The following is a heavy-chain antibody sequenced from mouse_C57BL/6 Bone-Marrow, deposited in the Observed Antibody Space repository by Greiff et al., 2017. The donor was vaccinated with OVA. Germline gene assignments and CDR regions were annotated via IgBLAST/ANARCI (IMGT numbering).Heavy chain of an antibody. V-gene: IGHV5-16*01. CDR3: AREDYGYDGFAY. D-gene: IGHD2-2*01. CDR2: INYDGSST. Sequence: EVQRVESEGGLVQPGSSMKLSCTASGFTFSDYYMAWVRQVPEKGLEWVANINYDGSSTYYLDSLKSRFIISRDNAKNILYLQMSSLKSEDTATYYCAREDYGYDGFAYWGQGTLVTVSA. J-gene: IGHJ3*01. CDR1: GFTFSDYY.